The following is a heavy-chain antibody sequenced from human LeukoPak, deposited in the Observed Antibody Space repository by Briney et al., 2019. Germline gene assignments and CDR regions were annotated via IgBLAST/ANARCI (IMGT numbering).Heavy chain of an antibody. CDR1: GYTFTGYY. CDR2: INPNSGGT. V-gene: IGHV1-2*04. J-gene: IGHJ6*02. D-gene: IGHD2-2*01. Sequence: ASVKVSCKASGYTFTGYYMHWVRQAPGQGLEWMGWINPNSGGTNYAQKFQGWVTMTRDTSISTAYMELSRLRSDDTVVYYCAREWNESDCSSTSCYFPPSYGMDVWGQGTTVTVSS. CDR3: AREWNESDCSSTSCYFPPSYGMDV.